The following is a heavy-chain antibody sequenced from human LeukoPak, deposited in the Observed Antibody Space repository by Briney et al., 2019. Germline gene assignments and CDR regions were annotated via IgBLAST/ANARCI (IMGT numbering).Heavy chain of an antibody. CDR2: IKHSGST. V-gene: IGHV4-34*01. CDR1: GGSFSGYY. D-gene: IGHD6-19*01. CDR3: ARHSSLAVAGTDFDY. J-gene: IGHJ4*02. Sequence: KPSETLSLTCAVYGGSFSGYYWSWIRQPPGKGLEWIGEIKHSGSTYYNPSLKSRVTISVDTSKNQFSLKLSSVTAADTAVYYCARHSSLAVAGTDFDYWGQGTLVTVSS.